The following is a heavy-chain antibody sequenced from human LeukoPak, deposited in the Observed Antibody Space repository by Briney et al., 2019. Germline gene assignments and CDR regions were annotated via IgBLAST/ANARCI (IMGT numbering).Heavy chain of an antibody. J-gene: IGHJ6*03. Sequence: PSETLSLTCTVSGDSISTSNSYWGWIRQPPGKGLEWIGSIYYSGNTYYNASLKSRVTISVDTSKNQFSLKLTSVTAADTAVYYCASQGLRYFASIYYYYMDVWGKGTTVTISS. CDR3: ASQGLRYFASIYYYYMDV. CDR2: IYYSGNT. CDR1: GDSISTSNSY. D-gene: IGHD3-9*01. V-gene: IGHV4-39*01.